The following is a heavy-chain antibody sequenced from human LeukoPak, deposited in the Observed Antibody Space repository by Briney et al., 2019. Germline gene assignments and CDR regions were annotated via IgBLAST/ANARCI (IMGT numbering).Heavy chain of an antibody. CDR3: ARDRSDEEDAFDI. CDR2: INPNSGGT. CDR1: GYTFTGYY. V-gene: IGHV1-2*02. Sequence: ASVKVSCKASGYTFTGYYMHWVRQAPGQGLEWMGWINPNSGGTKYSQKFQGRVTITRDTSASTAYMELSSLRSEDTAVYYCARDRSDEEDAFDIWGQGTMVTVSS. J-gene: IGHJ3*02. D-gene: IGHD2-21*01.